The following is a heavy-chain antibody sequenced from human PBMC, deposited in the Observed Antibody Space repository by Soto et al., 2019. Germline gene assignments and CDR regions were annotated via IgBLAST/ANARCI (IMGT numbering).Heavy chain of an antibody. J-gene: IGHJ5*02. D-gene: IGHD3-3*01. CDR2: INHSGST. CDR1: GGSFSGYY. Sequence: QVQLQQWGAGLLKPSETLSLTCAVYGGSFSGYYWSWIRQPPGKGLEWIGEINHSGSTNYNPSLTSRVTISVDTSKNQFSLRLSSVAAADTAVYYCARGPRITIFGVVIRRNNWFDPWGQGTLVTVS. V-gene: IGHV4-34*01. CDR3: ARGPRITIFGVVIRRNNWFDP.